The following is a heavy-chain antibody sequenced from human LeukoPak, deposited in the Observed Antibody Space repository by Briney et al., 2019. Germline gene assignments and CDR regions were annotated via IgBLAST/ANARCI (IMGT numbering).Heavy chain of an antibody. CDR2: INPNSGGT. CDR3: ARLVEVVGDFDY. CDR1: GYTFTGYY. Sequence: ASVKVSCKASGYTFTGYYMHWVRQAPGQGLEWMGWINPNSGGTNYAQKFQGRVTMTMDTSIRTAYMDLSRLRSDDTAVYYCARLVEVVGDFDYWGQGTLVTVSS. V-gene: IGHV1-2*02. J-gene: IGHJ4*02. D-gene: IGHD3-22*01.